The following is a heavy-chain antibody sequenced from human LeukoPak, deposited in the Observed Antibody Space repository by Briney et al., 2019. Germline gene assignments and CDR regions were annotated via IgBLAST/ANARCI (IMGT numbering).Heavy chain of an antibody. V-gene: IGHV3-23*01. Sequence: GGSLRLSCAGTGFTFNTYGMSWVRQGPGKGLEWVSAISGSGGSTYYADSVKGRFTISRDNSKTTLFLHMNGLRAEDTAVYYCAELGITMIGGVWGKGTTVTISS. CDR1: GFTFNTYG. D-gene: IGHD3-10*02. CDR3: AELGITMIGGV. CDR2: ISGSGGST. J-gene: IGHJ6*04.